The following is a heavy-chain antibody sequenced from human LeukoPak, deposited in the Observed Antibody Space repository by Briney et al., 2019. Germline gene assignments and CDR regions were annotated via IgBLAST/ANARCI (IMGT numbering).Heavy chain of an antibody. Sequence: GGTLRLSCAASGFTFSSYGMIWVRQAPGKGLEGVSRINSDGSSTSYADSVKGRFTISRDNAKNTLYLQMNSLRAEDTAVYYCARDYYGSGSGDYWGQGTLVTVSS. D-gene: IGHD3-10*01. CDR3: ARDYYGSGSGDY. CDR1: GFTFSSYG. CDR2: INSDGSST. J-gene: IGHJ4*02. V-gene: IGHV3-74*01.